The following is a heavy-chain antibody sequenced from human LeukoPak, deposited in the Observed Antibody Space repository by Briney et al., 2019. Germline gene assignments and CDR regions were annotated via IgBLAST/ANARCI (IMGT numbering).Heavy chain of an antibody. CDR1: GFSLIDYY. D-gene: IGHD3-22*01. J-gene: IGHJ4*02. CDR2: INQDGGEI. V-gene: IGHV3-7*01. CDR3: GRSSSGYYYTLIDY. Sequence: PGGSLRLSCAASGFSLIDYYMSWIRQAPGKGLEWVANINQDGGEIYYVDSVRGRFTISRDDAKNSLYLQMNSLRAEDTAVYYCGRSSSGYYYTLIDYWGQGTLVTVSS.